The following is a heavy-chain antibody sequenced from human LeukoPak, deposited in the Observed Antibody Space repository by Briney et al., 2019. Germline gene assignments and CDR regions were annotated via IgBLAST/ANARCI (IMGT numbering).Heavy chain of an antibody. CDR1: GDSVSGSFW. V-gene: IGHV4-4*02. CDR2: IHHSGSS. Sequence: SESLSLTCAVSGDSVSGSFWWSWVRQPPHKGLEWIGEIHHSGSSNYNPSLESRVIISLDGSKNLLSLELSSVTAADTAVYYCVRHSGWYFGYWGQGTLVTVSS. D-gene: IGHD6-19*01. CDR3: VRHSGWYFGY. J-gene: IGHJ4*02.